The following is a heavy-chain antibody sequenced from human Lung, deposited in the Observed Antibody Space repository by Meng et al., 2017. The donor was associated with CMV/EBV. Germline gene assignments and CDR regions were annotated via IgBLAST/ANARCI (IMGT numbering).Heavy chain of an antibody. CDR2: IPHRGSS. J-gene: IGHJ1*01. V-gene: IGHV4-4*02. D-gene: IGHD3-10*01. CDR1: GASITNHDW. Sequence: VQVAESGPALVKPSDTLPLPCSVSGASITNHDWWAWVRQPPGKGLEWIGEIPHRGSSAYNPSLKSRVSMSIDKSKNQFSLKLTSVTAADTAVYHCLRRSGGSVWGQGTLVTVSS. CDR3: LRRSGGSV.